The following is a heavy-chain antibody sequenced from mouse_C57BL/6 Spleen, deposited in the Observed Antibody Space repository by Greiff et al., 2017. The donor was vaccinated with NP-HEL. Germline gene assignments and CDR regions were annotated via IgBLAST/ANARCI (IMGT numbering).Heavy chain of an antibody. J-gene: IGHJ3*01. Sequence: VQLQQSGAELAKPGASVKLSCKASGCTFTSYWMHWVKQRPGQGLEWIGYINPSSGYTKYNQKFKDKATLTADKSSSTAYMQLSSLTYEDSAVYYCARGIYYDYAWFAYWGQGTLVTVSA. CDR1: GCTFTSYW. CDR3: ARGIYYDYAWFAY. D-gene: IGHD2-4*01. CDR2: INPSSGYT. V-gene: IGHV1-7*01.